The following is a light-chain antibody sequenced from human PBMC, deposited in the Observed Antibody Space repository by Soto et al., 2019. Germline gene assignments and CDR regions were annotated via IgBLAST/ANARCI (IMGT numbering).Light chain of an antibody. Sequence: DIQMPQSPSPLSASVGDRVTITCRASQSISSWLAWYQQKPGKAPKLLIYKASSLESGVPSRFSGSGSGTEFTLTISSLQPDDFATYYCQQYNSYSWTFGQGTKVEIK. V-gene: IGKV1-5*03. CDR2: KAS. J-gene: IGKJ1*01. CDR3: QQYNSYSWT. CDR1: QSISSW.